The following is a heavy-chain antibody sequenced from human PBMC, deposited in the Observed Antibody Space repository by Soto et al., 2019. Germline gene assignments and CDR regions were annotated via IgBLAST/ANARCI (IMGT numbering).Heavy chain of an antibody. CDR3: ARDPDYGDYWGYFFDS. V-gene: IGHV1-2*02. CDR2: INPTSGGT. J-gene: IGHJ4*02. D-gene: IGHD4-17*01. Sequence: QVXXXQSGAEVKKPGASVKVSCKTSGYTFAAYYIHWIRQAPGQGLEWMGWINPTSGGTVYAQNFQDRVTMTRDTSISTAYMELRRLNSDDTAVYYCARDPDYGDYWGYFFDSWGQGTPVTVSS. CDR1: GYTFAAYY.